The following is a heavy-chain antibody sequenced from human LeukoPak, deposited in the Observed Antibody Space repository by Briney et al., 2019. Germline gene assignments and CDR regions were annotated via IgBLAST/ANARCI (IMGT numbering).Heavy chain of an antibody. Sequence: PSETLSLTCTVSGGSISSYYWSWIRQPPGKGLEWIGYIYYSGSTNYNPSLKSRVTISVDTSKNRFSLKLSSVTAADTAVYYCARLTLLHGYSSSWALDYWGQGTLVTVSS. J-gene: IGHJ4*02. V-gene: IGHV4-59*08. CDR3: ARLTLLHGYSSSWALDY. CDR2: IYYSGST. CDR1: GGSISSYY. D-gene: IGHD6-13*01.